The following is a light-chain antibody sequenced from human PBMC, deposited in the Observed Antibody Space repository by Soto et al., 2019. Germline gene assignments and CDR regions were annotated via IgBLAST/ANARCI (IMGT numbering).Light chain of an antibody. V-gene: IGLV2-14*03. CDR3: SSYTIDTTVV. CDR1: SSYVGGYDY. CDR2: NVS. J-gene: IGLJ2*01. Sequence: QSALTQPASVSGSPGQSITISCTGTSSYVGGYDYVSWYQHHPGEAPKLMIFNVSNRPSGVSNRFSGSKSGNTASLTISGLQAEDEADYYCSSYTIDTTVVFGGGTKLTVL.